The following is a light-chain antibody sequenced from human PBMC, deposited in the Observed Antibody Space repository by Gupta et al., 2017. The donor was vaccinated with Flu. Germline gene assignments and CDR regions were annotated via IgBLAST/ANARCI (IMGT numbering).Light chain of an antibody. CDR1: PNISPW. V-gene: IGKV1-5*03. CDR3: QQYDRFPWT. Sequence: DIQMTQSPSTLSASVGDRVTITCRARPNISPWLAWYQQKPGKAPKLLIYKVSSLENGVPSRFSGSVSGTEFTLTVSSLQPEDVAIYYCQQYDRFPWTFGQGTKVEIK. J-gene: IGKJ1*01. CDR2: KVS.